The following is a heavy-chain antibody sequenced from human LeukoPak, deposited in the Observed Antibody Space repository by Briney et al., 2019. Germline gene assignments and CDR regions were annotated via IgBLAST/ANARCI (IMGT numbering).Heavy chain of an antibody. D-gene: IGHD3-16*01. CDR3: ARDGQWGSFDY. CDR2: INHSGST. CDR1: GGSFSGYY. V-gene: IGHV4-34*01. Sequence: PSETLSLTCAVYGGSFSGYYWSWIRQPPGKGLEWIGEINHSGSTNYNPSLKSRVTISVDTSKNQFSLKLSSVTAADTAVYYCARDGQWGSFDYWGQGTLVTVSS. J-gene: IGHJ4*02.